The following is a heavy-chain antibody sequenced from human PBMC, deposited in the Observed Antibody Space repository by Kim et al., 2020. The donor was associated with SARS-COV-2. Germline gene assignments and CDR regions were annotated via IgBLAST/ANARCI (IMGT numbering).Heavy chain of an antibody. V-gene: IGHV1-8*01. CDR1: GYTFTSYD. J-gene: IGHJ6*03. D-gene: IGHD2-2*01. Sequence: ASVKVSCKASGYTFTSYDINWVRQATGQGLEWMGWMNPNIGNTGYAQKFQGRVTMTRNTSKSTAYMELSSLRSEDTAVYYCARGVKVPAAIWISYYYYYMAVWGKGTTVTVSS. CDR3: ARGVKVPAAIWISYYYYYMAV. CDR2: MNPNIGNT.